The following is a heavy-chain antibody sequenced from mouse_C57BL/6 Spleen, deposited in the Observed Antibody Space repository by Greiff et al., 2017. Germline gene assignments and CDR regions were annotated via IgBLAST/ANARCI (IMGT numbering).Heavy chain of an antibody. D-gene: IGHD4-1*02. CDR3: AIQLGRSGYFDV. CDR1: GYAFSSSW. Sequence: VQLQESGPELVKPGASVKISCKASGYAFSSSWMNWVKQRPGKGLEWIGRIYPGDGDTNYNGKFKGKATLTADKSSSTAYMQLSSLTSEDSAVYFCAIQLGRSGYFDVWGTGTTVTVSS. CDR2: IYPGDGDT. J-gene: IGHJ1*03. V-gene: IGHV1-82*01.